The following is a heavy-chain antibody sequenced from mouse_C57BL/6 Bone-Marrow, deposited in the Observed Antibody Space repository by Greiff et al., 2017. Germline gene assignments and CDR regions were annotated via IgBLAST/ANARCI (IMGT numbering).Heavy chain of an antibody. CDR3: ARHDGYYVGFAY. D-gene: IGHD2-3*01. J-gene: IGHJ3*01. CDR2: ISSGGSYT. V-gene: IGHV5-6*02. CDR1: GFTFSSYG. Sequence: EVKLVESGGDLVKPGGSLKLSCAASGFTFSSYGMSWVRQTPDKRLEWVATISSGGSYTYYPDSVKGRFTISRANAKNTLYLQMSSLKSEDTAMYYCARHDGYYVGFAYWGQGTLVTVSA.